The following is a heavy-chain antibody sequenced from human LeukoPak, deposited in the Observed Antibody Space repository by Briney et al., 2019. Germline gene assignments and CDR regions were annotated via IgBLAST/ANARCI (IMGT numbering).Heavy chain of an antibody. D-gene: IGHD3-22*01. CDR1: GFTFSNYA. CDR2: ISGSGGST. V-gene: IGHV3-23*01. Sequence: GGSLRLSCAASGFTFSNYAMSWVRQAPGKGLEWVSAISGSGGSTYYADSVKGRFTISRDNSKNTLYLQMNSLRAEDTAVYYCAREGRVYYDSSGYYYLDYWGQGTLVTVSS. CDR3: AREGRVYYDSSGYYYLDY. J-gene: IGHJ4*02.